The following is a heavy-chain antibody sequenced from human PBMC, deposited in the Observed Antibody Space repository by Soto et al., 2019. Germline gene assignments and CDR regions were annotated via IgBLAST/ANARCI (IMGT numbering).Heavy chain of an antibody. V-gene: IGHV3-33*01. J-gene: IGHJ5*01. CDR3: ASEGSGSLVPDS. Sequence: QVQLLESGGGVVQPGRSLRLSCAASGFTFSSYAMHWVRQAPGKGLEWVAVIWNDGSNKYYADSVKGRFTVSRDNSKKTVYLQMNSLRGEDTGVYYCASEGSGSLVPDSWGQGTLVTVSA. CDR1: GFTFSSYA. CDR2: IWNDGSNK. D-gene: IGHD3-10*01.